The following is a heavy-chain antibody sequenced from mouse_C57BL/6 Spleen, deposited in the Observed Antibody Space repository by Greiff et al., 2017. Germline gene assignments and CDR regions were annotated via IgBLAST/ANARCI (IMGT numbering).Heavy chain of an antibody. V-gene: IGHV5-17*01. Sequence: EVQGVESGGGLVKPGGSLKLSCAASGFTFSDYGMHWVRQAPEKGLEWVASISSGSSTIYYADTVKGRFTISRDNAKNTLFLQMTSLRSEDTAREYCATGTGCMDYWGQGTSVTVSA. J-gene: IGHJ4*01. D-gene: IGHD4-1*01. CDR1: GFTFSDYG. CDR2: ISSGSSTI. CDR3: ATGTGCMDY.